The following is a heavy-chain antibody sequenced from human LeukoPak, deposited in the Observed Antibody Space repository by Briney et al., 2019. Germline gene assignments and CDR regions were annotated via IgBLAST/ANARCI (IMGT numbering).Heavy chain of an antibody. V-gene: IGHV3-30*03. Sequence: PGKSLRLSCAASGFTFSNYGMHWVRQAPGKGLEGVAVISYDGSNKYYGESVKGRFTISRDNSKKTLYLQMNSLRAEDTAVSYCARVGVATIDYYFDYWGQGTLVTESS. J-gene: IGHJ4*02. CDR3: ARVGVATIDYYFDY. CDR1: GFTFSNYG. CDR2: ISYDGSNK. D-gene: IGHD5-12*01.